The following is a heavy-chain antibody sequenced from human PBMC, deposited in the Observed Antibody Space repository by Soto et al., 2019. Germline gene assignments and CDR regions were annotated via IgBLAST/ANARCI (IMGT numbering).Heavy chain of an antibody. V-gene: IGHV5-51*01. CDR3: ARQAYCGGDCYTYYYYGMDV. CDR1: GYSFTSYW. CDR2: IYPDDSET. Sequence: PGESLKISCKGSGYSFTSYWIGWVRQMPGKGLEWMGVIYPDDSETRYSPSFQGQVTISADKSIDTAYLQWSSLKASDTAMYYCARQAYCGGDCYTYYYYGMDVWGQGTAVTVSS. D-gene: IGHD2-21*02. J-gene: IGHJ6*02.